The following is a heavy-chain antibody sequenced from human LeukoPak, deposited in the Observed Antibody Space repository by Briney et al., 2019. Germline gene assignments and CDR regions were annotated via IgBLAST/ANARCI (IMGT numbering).Heavy chain of an antibody. Sequence: GASVKVSCKASGYTFTSYGISWVRQAPGQGLEWMGGIIPIFGTANYAQKFQGRVTITADESTSTAYMELSSLRSEDTAVYYCARASYYYDSSGYYYVETSFDYWGQGTLVTVSS. CDR2: IIPIFGTA. V-gene: IGHV1-69*13. D-gene: IGHD3-22*01. CDR1: GYTFTSYG. CDR3: ARASYYYDSSGYYYVETSFDY. J-gene: IGHJ4*02.